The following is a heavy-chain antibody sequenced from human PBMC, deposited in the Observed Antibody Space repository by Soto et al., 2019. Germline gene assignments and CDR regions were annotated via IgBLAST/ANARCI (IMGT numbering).Heavy chain of an antibody. Sequence: EVQLLASGGGLVQPGGSLRLSCAASGFTFSSYAMSWVRQAPGKGLEWVSAISGSGGSTYYADSVKGRFTISRDNSKNTLYLQMNSRRAEDTAVYYCAKDKRETTFGVVIDAFDIWGQGTMVTVSS. CDR1: GFTFSSYA. CDR2: ISGSGGST. D-gene: IGHD3-3*01. J-gene: IGHJ3*02. CDR3: AKDKRETTFGVVIDAFDI. V-gene: IGHV3-23*01.